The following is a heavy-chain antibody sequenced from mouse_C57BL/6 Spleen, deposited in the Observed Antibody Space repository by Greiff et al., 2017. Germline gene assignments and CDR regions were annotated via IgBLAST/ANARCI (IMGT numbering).Heavy chain of an antibody. CDR2: IDPETGGP. CDR1: GYTFTDYE. V-gene: IGHV1-15*01. CDR3: TRSHYGSSYCDY. Sequence: VQLQQSGAELVRPGASVTLSCKASGYTFTDYEMHWVKQTPVHGLEWIGAIDPETGGPAYNQKFKGKAILTADNSSSTAYMELRSLTSEDSAVYYCTRSHYGSSYCDYWCQGTTLTVSS. J-gene: IGHJ2*01. D-gene: IGHD1-1*01.